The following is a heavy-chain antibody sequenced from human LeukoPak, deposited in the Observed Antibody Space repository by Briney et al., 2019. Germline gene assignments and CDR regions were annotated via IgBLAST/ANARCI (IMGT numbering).Heavy chain of an antibody. CDR3: ARAERPIVVVVAATREGSGDYFDY. CDR2: INPNSGGT. Sequence: ASVKVSCKASGYTFTGYYMHWVRQAPGQGLEWMGWINPNSGGTNYAQKFQGWVTMTRDTSISTAYMELSRLRSDDTAVYYCARAERPIVVVVAATREGSGDYFDYWGQGTLVTVSS. J-gene: IGHJ4*02. CDR1: GYTFTGYY. V-gene: IGHV1-2*04. D-gene: IGHD2-15*01.